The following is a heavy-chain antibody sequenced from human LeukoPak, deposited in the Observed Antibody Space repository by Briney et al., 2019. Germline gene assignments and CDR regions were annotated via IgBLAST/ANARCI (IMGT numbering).Heavy chain of an antibody. D-gene: IGHD6-6*01. V-gene: IGHV3-30-3*01. CDR1: GFTFSSYA. Sequence: QTGGSLRLSCAASGFTFSSYAMHWVRQAPGKGLEWVAVISYDGSNKYYADSVKGRFTISRDNSKNTLYLQMNSLRAEDTAVYYCARGFRIAARPGLYYYYYYYMDVWGKGTTVTVSS. CDR3: ARGFRIAARPGLYYYYYYYMDV. J-gene: IGHJ6*03. CDR2: ISYDGSNK.